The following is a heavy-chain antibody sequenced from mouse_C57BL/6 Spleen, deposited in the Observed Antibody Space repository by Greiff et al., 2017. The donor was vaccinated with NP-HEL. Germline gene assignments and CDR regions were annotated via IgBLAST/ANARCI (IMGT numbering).Heavy chain of an antibody. Sequence: EVQLQQSGTVLARPGASVKMSCKTSGYTFTSYWMHWVKQRPGQGLEWIGAIYPGNSDTSYNQKFKGKAKLTAGTSPSTAYMELSSLTNEDSSVYYCTRSSSWFAYWGQGTLVTVSA. J-gene: IGHJ3*01. D-gene: IGHD6-1*01. CDR2: IYPGNSDT. CDR1: GYTFTSYW. V-gene: IGHV1-5*01. CDR3: TRSSSWFAY.